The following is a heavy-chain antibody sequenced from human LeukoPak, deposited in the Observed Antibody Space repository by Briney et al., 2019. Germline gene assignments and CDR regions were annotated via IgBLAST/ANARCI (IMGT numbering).Heavy chain of an antibody. CDR3: ARETMVRGVISGWFDP. Sequence: SETLSLTCAVSGGSISSSNWWSWVRQPPGKGLEWIGEIYHSGSTNYNPSLKSRVTISVDKSKNQFSLKLSSVTAANTAVYYCARETMVRGVISGWFDPWGQGTLVTVSS. V-gene: IGHV4-4*02. CDR2: IYHSGST. J-gene: IGHJ5*02. CDR1: GGSISSSNW. D-gene: IGHD3-10*01.